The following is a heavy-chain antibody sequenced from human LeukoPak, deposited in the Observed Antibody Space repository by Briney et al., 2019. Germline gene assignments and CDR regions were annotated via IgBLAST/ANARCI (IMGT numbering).Heavy chain of an antibody. D-gene: IGHD5-12*01. CDR1: GYTFNNYG. CDR3: ARDGRATTYYYYMDV. J-gene: IGHJ6*03. V-gene: IGHV1-18*01. CDR2: VTSYNGNT. Sequence: ASVKVSCKASGYTFNNYGISWVRQAPGQGLEWMGWVTSYNGNTNYAQKLQGRVTMTTDTSTSTAYMELRSLRSDDTAVYYCARDGRATTYYYYMDVWGKGTTVTVSS.